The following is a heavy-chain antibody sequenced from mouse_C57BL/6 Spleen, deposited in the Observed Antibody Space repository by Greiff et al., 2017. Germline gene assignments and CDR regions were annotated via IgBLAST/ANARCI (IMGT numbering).Heavy chain of an antibody. V-gene: IGHV1-82*01. CDR3: ARPYYSNFAFAY. Sequence: VQLQQSGPELVKPGASVKISCKSSGYALSSSWMSWVKQRPGTGLEWIGRSYPGDGDTNYNGTFKGKATLTADNSSSTTYMQLSSLTSEDAAVYFCARPYYSNFAFAYWGQGTLVTVAA. CDR2: SYPGDGDT. D-gene: IGHD2-5*01. CDR1: GYALSSSW. J-gene: IGHJ3*01.